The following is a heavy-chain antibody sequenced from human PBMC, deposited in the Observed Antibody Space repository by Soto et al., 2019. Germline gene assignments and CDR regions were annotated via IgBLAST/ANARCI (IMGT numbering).Heavy chain of an antibody. V-gene: IGHV3-21*06. Sequence: AGCMGLSCAASGVTFTRYSMNGVRQAPGKGLEWVSSISSTTNYIYYGDSMKGRFTISRDNAKNSLYLEMNSLRAEDTAVYYCARESEDLTSNFDYWGQGTLVTVSS. CDR2: ISSTTNYI. CDR3: ARESEDLTSNFDY. J-gene: IGHJ4*02. CDR1: GVTFTRYS.